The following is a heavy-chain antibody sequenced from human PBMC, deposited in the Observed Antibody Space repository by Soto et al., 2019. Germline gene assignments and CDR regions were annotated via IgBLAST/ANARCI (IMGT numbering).Heavy chain of an antibody. D-gene: IGHD2-2*01. CDR1: GGSISSGGYY. CDR2: IYYSGST. Sequence: PSETLSLTCTVSGGSISSGGYYWSWIRQHPGKGLEWIGYIYYSGSTYYNPSLKSRVTISVDTSKDQFSLKLSSVTAADTAVYFCAVSRDGYSMDVWGQGTTFTVS. CDR3: AVSRDGYSMDV. V-gene: IGHV4-31*03. J-gene: IGHJ6*02.